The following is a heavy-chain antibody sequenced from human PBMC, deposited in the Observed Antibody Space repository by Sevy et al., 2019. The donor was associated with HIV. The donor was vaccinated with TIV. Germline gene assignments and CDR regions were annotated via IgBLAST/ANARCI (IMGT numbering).Heavy chain of an antibody. V-gene: IGHV3-30*18. CDR2: ISYDGSNK. Sequence: GGSLRLSCAASGFTFSSYGMRWVRQAPGKGLEWVAVISYDGSNKYYADSVKGRFTISRDNSKNTLYLQMNSLRAEDTAVYYCAKESYDSSGYYYSYYYYGMDVWGQGTTVTVSS. D-gene: IGHD3-22*01. J-gene: IGHJ6*02. CDR1: GFTFSSYG. CDR3: AKESYDSSGYYYSYYYYGMDV.